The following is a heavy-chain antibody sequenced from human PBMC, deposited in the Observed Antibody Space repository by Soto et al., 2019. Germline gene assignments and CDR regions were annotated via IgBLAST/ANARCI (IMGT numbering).Heavy chain of an antibody. CDR2: INPNSGGT. CDR3: ARDAGEQWLVRWCDP. CDR1: GYTFTGYY. Sequence: ASVKVSCKASGYTFTGYYMHWVRQAPGQGLEWMGWINPNSGGTNYAQKFQGWVTMTRDTSISTAYMELSRLRSDDTAVYYCARDAGEQWLVRWCDPWGQGTLVTVSS. J-gene: IGHJ5*02. V-gene: IGHV1-2*04. D-gene: IGHD6-19*01.